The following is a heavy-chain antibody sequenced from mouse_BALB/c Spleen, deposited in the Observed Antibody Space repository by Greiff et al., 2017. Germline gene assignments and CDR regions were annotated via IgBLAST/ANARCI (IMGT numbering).Heavy chain of an antibody. CDR2: ISYSGST. J-gene: IGHJ2*01. D-gene: IGHD2-4*01. V-gene: IGHV3-2*02. CDR3: AIYYDYGYFDY. CDR1: AYSITSDYA. Sequence: EVQLQESGPGLVKPSQSLSLTCTVTAYSITSDYAWNWIRQFPGNKLEWMGYISYSGSTSYNPSLKSRISITRDTSKNQFFLQLNSVTTEDTATYYCAIYYDYGYFDYWGQGTTLTVSS.